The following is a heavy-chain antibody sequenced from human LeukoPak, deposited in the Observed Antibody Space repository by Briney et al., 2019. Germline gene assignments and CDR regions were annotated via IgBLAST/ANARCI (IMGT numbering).Heavy chain of an antibody. CDR1: GFTFSSYA. V-gene: IGHV3-23*01. CDR3: ARASGYSSV. J-gene: IGHJ4*02. D-gene: IGHD6-19*01. CDR2: ISGSGGST. Sequence: PGGSLRLSCAASGFTFSSYAMSWVRQAPGKGLEWVSAISGSGGSTYYADSVKGRFTISRDNARNTLYLQMNSLRAEDTALYYCARASGYSSVWGQGTLVTVSS.